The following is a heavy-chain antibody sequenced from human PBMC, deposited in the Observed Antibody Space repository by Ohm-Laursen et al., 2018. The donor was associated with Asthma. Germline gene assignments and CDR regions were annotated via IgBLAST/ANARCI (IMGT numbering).Heavy chain of an antibody. V-gene: IGHV3-21*01. CDR1: GFSFSSYS. CDR2: ISSSSSYI. D-gene: IGHD2-15*01. CDR3: AREYCSGGSCHSPGYYGMDV. J-gene: IGHJ6*02. Sequence: GSLRLSCAASGFSFSSYSMNWVRQAPGKGLEWVSSISSSSSYIYYADSVKGRFIISRDNAKNSLYLQMNSLRADDTAVYYCAREYCSGGSCHSPGYYGMDVWGQGTTVTVSS.